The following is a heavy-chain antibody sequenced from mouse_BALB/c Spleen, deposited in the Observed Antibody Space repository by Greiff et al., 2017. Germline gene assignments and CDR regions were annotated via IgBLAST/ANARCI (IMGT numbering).Heavy chain of an antibody. CDR2: ISSGGST. Sequence: EVQGVESGGGLVKPGGSLKLSCAASGFTFSSYAMSWVRQTPEKRLEWVASISSGGSTYYPDSVKGRFTISRDNARNILYLQMSSLRSEDTAMYYCARGYGAYWGQGTLVTVSA. CDR1: GFTFSSYA. V-gene: IGHV5-6-5*01. D-gene: IGHD1-2*01. CDR3: ARGYGAY. J-gene: IGHJ3*01.